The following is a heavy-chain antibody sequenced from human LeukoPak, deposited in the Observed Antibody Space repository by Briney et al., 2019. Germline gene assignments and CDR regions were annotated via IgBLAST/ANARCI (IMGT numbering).Heavy chain of an antibody. D-gene: IGHD3-3*01. Sequence: GSLRLSCAASGFTFSSYWMSWVRQAPGKGLEWIGEINHSGSTNYNPSLKSRVTISVDTSKNQFSLKLSSVTAADTAVYYCARGNLRFLELAFDIWGQGTMVTVSS. CDR1: GFTFSSYW. V-gene: IGHV4-34*01. CDR2: INHSGST. CDR3: ARGNLRFLELAFDI. J-gene: IGHJ3*02.